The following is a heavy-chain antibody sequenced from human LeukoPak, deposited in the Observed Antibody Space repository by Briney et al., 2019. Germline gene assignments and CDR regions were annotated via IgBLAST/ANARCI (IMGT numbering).Heavy chain of an antibody. J-gene: IGHJ4*02. CDR1: GFTFSSYS. V-gene: IGHV3-21*01. Sequence: PGGSLRLSCAASGFTFSSYSMNWVRQAPGKGLEWVSTISGSGGNTYYADSVKGRFTISRDNAKNSLYLQMNSLRAEDTAVYYCAREGRGTDYWGQGTLVTVSS. D-gene: IGHD3-10*01. CDR3: AREGRGTDY. CDR2: ISGSGGNT.